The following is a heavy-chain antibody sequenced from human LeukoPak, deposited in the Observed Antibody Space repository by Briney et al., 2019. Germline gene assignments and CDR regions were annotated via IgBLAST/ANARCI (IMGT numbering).Heavy chain of an antibody. V-gene: IGHV4-61*02. J-gene: IGHJ5*02. Sequence: PSETLSPTCTVSGGSISSGSYYWSWIRQPAGKGLEWIGRIYTSGSTNYNPSLKSRVAISVDTSKNQFSLKLSSVTAADTAVYYCARRIGYSGYDAGFDPWGQGTLVTVSS. CDR1: GGSISSGSYY. CDR2: IYTSGST. D-gene: IGHD5-12*01. CDR3: ARRIGYSGYDAGFDP.